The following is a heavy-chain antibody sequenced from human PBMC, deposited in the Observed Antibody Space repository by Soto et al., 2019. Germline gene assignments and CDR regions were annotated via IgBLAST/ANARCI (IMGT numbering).Heavy chain of an antibody. CDR3: ATDSPFGPYSGRHAY. D-gene: IGHD1-26*01. J-gene: IGHJ4*01. CDR1: GYTFTSYY. CDR2: INPSGGST. V-gene: IGHV1-46*01. Sequence: ASVKVSCKASGYTFTSYYMHWVRQAPGQGLEWMGIINPSGGSTSYAQKFQGRVTMTRDTSTGTVYMELSSLRYEDTAVYYCATDSPFGPYSGRHAYRGHRTLVTVSP.